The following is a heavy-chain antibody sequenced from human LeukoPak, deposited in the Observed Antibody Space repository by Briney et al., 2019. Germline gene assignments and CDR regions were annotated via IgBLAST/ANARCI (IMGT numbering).Heavy chain of an antibody. Sequence: SETLSLTCAVSGGSISSSNWWSWVRQPPGKGLEWIGEIYHSGRTYYNPSLKSRVTMSVDTSKNQFSLRLSSVNAADTAVYYCARDILATSIAAPYYWGQGTLVTVSS. D-gene: IGHD6-13*01. J-gene: IGHJ4*02. CDR2: IYHSGRT. CDR3: ARDILATSIAAPYY. CDR1: GGSISSSNW. V-gene: IGHV4-4*02.